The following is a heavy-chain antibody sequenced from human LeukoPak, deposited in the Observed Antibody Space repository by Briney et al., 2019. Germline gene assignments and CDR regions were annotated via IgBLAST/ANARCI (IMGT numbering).Heavy chain of an antibody. Sequence: PGGSLRLSRAASGFTFSSYSMNWVRQAPGKGLEWVSSISSSSSNIYYADSVKGRFTISRDNAKNSLYLQMNSLRVEDTAVYYCARCTTGRTFGSLREIKRSREIDYWGQGTLVTVSS. V-gene: IGHV3-21*01. CDR3: ARCTTGRTFGSLREIKRSREIDY. J-gene: IGHJ4*02. D-gene: IGHD1-1*01. CDR2: ISSSSSNI. CDR1: GFTFSSYS.